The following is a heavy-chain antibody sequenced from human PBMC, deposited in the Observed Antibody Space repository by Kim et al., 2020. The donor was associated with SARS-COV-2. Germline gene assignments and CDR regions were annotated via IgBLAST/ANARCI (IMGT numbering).Heavy chain of an antibody. Sequence: VKGRFTIARDNSKNSLYLQMNSLRTEDTALYYCAKDKGRGYYGSGSYIDYWGQGTLVTVSS. CDR3: AKDKGRGYYGSGSYIDY. D-gene: IGHD3-10*01. V-gene: IGHV3-43*01. J-gene: IGHJ4*02.